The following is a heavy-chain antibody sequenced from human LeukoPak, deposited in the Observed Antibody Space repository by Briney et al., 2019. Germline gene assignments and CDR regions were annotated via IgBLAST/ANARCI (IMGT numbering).Heavy chain of an antibody. J-gene: IGHJ4*02. CDR1: GFTFSSYD. V-gene: IGHV3-33*01. D-gene: IGHD2-8*02. CDR2: IWYDGSKK. CDR3: ARYNTGSVDY. Sequence: GGSLRLSCAASGFTFSSYDMHWFRQAPGKGLEWVAVIWYDGSKKYYADSVKGRFTISRDNSKNTLYLQMDSLRAEGTAVYYCARYNTGSVDYWGQGTLVTVSS.